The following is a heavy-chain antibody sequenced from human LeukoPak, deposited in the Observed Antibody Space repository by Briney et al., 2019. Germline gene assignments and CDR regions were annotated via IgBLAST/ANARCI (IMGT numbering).Heavy chain of an antibody. D-gene: IGHD7-27*01. Sequence: PGGSLRLSCAASGFTFSSYGMHWVRQAPGKGLEWVALIRYDGSNKYYADSVKGRFTISRDNSKNTLYLQMNSLRAEDTAVYYCARDQNPKLGWGAPFDYWGQGTLVTVSS. CDR2: IRYDGSNK. CDR3: ARDQNPKLGWGAPFDY. J-gene: IGHJ4*02. V-gene: IGHV3-30*02. CDR1: GFTFSSYG.